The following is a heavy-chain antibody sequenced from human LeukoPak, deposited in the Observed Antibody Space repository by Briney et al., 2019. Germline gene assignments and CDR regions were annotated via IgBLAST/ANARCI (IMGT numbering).Heavy chain of an antibody. Sequence: GGSLRLSCAASRLTFNSYVMAWVRQAPKKGLECVAAISSSGRKTYYADSVKGRFTISREDSKNTLYLQMNTLRAEDTAIYYCARVSGNIQIWPQPFGDGMDVWGQGTTVTVSS. V-gene: IGHV3-23*01. J-gene: IGHJ6*02. CDR2: ISSSGRKT. D-gene: IGHD5-18*01. CDR1: RLTFNSYV. CDR3: ARVSGNIQIWPQPFGDGMDV.